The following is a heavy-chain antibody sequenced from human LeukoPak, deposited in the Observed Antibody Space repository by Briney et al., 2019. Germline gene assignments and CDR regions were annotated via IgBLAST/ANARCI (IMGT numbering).Heavy chain of an antibody. V-gene: IGHV1-46*01. CDR3: ARDKSRGDHAFDI. CDR2: INPSGGST. Sequence: ASVKVSCKASGYTFTSYYIHWVRQAPGQGLEWMGIINPSGGSTTYAQKFQGRVAMTRDTSTGRVYMEVSSLRSEDTAVYYCARDKSRGDHAFDIWGQGTMVTVSS. D-gene: IGHD5-24*01. J-gene: IGHJ3*02. CDR1: GYTFTSYY.